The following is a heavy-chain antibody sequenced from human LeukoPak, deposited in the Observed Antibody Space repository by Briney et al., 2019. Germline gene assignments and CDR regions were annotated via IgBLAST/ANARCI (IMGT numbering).Heavy chain of an antibody. V-gene: IGHV1-2*02. CDR3: ARRTTGTTGTYSFDY. J-gene: IGHJ4*02. CDR1: VYTFTGYY. D-gene: IGHD1-1*01. CDR2: INPNSGGT. Sequence: ASVKVSCKASVYTFTGYYMHWVRQAPGQGLEWMGWINPNSGGTNYAQKFQGRVTMTRDTSISTAYMELSRLRSDDTAVYYCARRTTGTTGTYSFDYWGQGTLVTVSS.